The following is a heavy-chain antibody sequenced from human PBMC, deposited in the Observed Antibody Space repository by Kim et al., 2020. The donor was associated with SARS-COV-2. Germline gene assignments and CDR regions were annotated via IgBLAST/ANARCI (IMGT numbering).Heavy chain of an antibody. Sequence: YHADSGKGRFTNSRDNSKNTLYLQMNSLRAEDTAIYYCARGPGYFYYALDVWGQGTTVTVSS. CDR3: ARGPGYFYYALDV. V-gene: IGHV3-53*01. J-gene: IGHJ6*02.